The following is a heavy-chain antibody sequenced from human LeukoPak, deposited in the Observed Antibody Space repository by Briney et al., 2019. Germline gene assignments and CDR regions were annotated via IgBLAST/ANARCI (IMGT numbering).Heavy chain of an antibody. CDR2: VIPILGIA. CDR1: GGTFSSYA. V-gene: IGHV1-69*04. CDR3: AEDSRLDY. J-gene: IGHJ4*02. Sequence: SVKVSCKASGGTFSSYAISWVRQAPGQGLEWMGRVIPILGIANYAQKFQGRVTITADKSTSTAYMELSSLRSEDTAVYYCAEDSRLDYWGQGTLVTVSS.